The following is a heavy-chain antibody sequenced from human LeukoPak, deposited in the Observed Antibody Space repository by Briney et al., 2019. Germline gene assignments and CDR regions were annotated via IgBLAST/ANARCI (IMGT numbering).Heavy chain of an antibody. D-gene: IGHD3-22*01. Sequence: GGSLRLSCAASGFTVSSNSMSWVRQAPGKGLEWVSVIYSGGSTYYADSVKGRFTISRDTSKNTLSLQMNSLRAEDTAVYFCARARRLYDSSSYYYFDYWGQGTLLTVSS. CDR3: ARARRLYDSSSYYYFDY. CDR2: IYSGGST. V-gene: IGHV3-53*01. J-gene: IGHJ4*02. CDR1: GFTVSSNS.